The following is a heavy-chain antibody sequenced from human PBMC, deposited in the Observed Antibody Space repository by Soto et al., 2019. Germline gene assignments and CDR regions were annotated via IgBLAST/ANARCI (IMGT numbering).Heavy chain of an antibody. Sequence: TLSLTCVISGDSVSSNSAAWNWIRQSPSRGLEWLGRTYYRSKWYNDYAVSVKSRITINPDTSKNQFSLQLNSVTPEDTAVYYCARDFSSSSTFLGYYYYYGMDVWGQGTTVTVSS. CDR3: ARDFSSSSTFLGYYYYYGMDV. D-gene: IGHD6-6*01. V-gene: IGHV6-1*01. J-gene: IGHJ6*02. CDR2: TYYRSKWYN. CDR1: GDSVSSNSAA.